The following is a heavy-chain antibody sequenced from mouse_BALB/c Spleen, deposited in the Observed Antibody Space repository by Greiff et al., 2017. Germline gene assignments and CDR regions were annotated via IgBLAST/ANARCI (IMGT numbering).Heavy chain of an antibody. Sequence: EVQRVESGGGLVKPGGSLKLSCAASGFTFSSYAMSWVRQTPEKRLEWVASISSGGSTYYPDSVKGRFTISRDNARNILYLQMSSLRSEDTAMYYCANYYGSSYVGAMDYWGQGTSVTVSS. CDR3: ANYYGSSYVGAMDY. V-gene: IGHV5-6-5*01. CDR1: GFTFSSYA. CDR2: ISSGGST. J-gene: IGHJ4*01. D-gene: IGHD1-1*01.